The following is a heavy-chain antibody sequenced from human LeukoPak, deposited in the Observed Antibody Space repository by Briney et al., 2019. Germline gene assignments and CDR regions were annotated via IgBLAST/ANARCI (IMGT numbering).Heavy chain of an antibody. CDR1: GYRFTFSG. D-gene: IGHD1-26*01. J-gene: IGHJ4*02. CDR3: ARDTEWEKNPDYFDS. CDR2: ISAKNGKT. V-gene: IGHV1-18*01. Sequence: ASVKVSCKASGYRFTFSGISWMRQAPAPGIERVGWISAKNGKTNYAQKVQGRVTMTTDTTTTTAYMELRSLRSDDTAVYFCARDTEWEKNPDYFDSWGQGTLVTVSS.